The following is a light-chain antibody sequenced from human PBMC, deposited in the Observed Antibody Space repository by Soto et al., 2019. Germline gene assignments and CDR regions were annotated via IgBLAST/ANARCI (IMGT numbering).Light chain of an antibody. V-gene: IGKV3-20*01. Sequence: EIVLTQSPGTLSLSPGERATLSCRASQIVARNLLAWFQQRPGQPPRLLIYDATGRATGIPDRFSGSGSATDFTLTINRLEPEDFAVYYCHQYASSPLTFGQGTKLEIK. CDR3: HQYASSPLT. CDR1: QIVARNL. CDR2: DAT. J-gene: IGKJ2*01.